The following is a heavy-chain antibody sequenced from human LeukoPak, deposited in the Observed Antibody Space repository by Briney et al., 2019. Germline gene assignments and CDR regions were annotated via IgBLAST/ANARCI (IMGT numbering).Heavy chain of an antibody. CDR2: IWYDGSKK. V-gene: IGHV3-33*06. CDR1: GFTFSSHG. CDR3: AKDLSYGSNWFDP. J-gene: IGHJ5*02. D-gene: IGHD5-18*01. Sequence: GRSLRLSCAASGFTFSSHGMHWVRQAPGKGLEWVALIWYDGSKKNYADSVKGRFTISRDDSKSTLYLQINSLRAEDTAVYYCAKDLSYGSNWFDPWGQGTLVTVSS.